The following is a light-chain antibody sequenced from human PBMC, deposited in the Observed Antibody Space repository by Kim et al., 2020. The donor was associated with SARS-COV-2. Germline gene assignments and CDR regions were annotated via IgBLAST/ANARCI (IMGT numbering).Light chain of an antibody. Sequence: ASVGDRVTITCRASQSVGNWLAWYQQKPGKAPKLLIYKASTLQSGLPSRFSGSGSGTEFTLTITTLQPDDSASYFCQHYHSYPLTFGGGTKVDIK. J-gene: IGKJ4*01. CDR2: KAS. CDR1: QSVGNW. CDR3: QHYHSYPLT. V-gene: IGKV1-5*03.